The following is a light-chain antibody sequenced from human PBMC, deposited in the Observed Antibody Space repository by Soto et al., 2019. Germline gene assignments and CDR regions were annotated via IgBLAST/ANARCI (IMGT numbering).Light chain of an antibody. J-gene: IGLJ1*01. CDR3: SSYAGSNAYV. CDR2: EVS. CDR1: ISEIGGYNY. Sequence: QFGRTQPLLAFRYDRRSVSIFRNGSISEIGGYNYVSWYQQHPGKAPKLMIYEVSKRPSGVPDRFSGSKSGNTASLTVSGLQAEHEADYYCSSYAGSNAYVFGPSTKVTVL. V-gene: IGLV2-8*02.